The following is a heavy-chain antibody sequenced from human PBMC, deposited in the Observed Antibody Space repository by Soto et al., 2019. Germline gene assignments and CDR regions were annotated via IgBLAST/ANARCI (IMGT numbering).Heavy chain of an antibody. CDR3: ARDPPVRYFDWSHRLDL. D-gene: IGHD3-9*01. Sequence: GGSLRLSCAASGFTFSHYCMHWVRQAPGKGLEWVAIIWYDGSNKNYADSVKGRFTISRENSENTLYLQMNSLRAEDTAVYYCARDPPVRYFDWSHRLDLWGRGTLVTSPQ. J-gene: IGHJ2*01. CDR1: GFTFSHYC. CDR2: IWYDGSNK. V-gene: IGHV3-33*01.